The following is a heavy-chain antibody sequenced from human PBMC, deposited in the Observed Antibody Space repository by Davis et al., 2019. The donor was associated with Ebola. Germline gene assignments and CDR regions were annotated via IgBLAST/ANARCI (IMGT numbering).Heavy chain of an antibody. Sequence: PGGSLRLSCIDSGFTFGSYWMHWVRQAPGEGLVWVSRITGDGSSTAYADSVKGRFTISRDNAKKTLYLQMNSLTPDDTAFYYCVKGYSSSWYPTYFDSWGQGTLVTVSS. J-gene: IGHJ4*02. CDR2: ITGDGSST. D-gene: IGHD6-13*01. CDR3: VKGYSSSWYPTYFDS. CDR1: GFTFGSYW. V-gene: IGHV3-74*03.